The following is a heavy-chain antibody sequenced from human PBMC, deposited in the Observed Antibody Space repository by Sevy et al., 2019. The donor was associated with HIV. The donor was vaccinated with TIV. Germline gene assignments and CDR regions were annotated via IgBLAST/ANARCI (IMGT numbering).Heavy chain of an antibody. CDR3: AREDYYVSGSYFFDS. V-gene: IGHV3-21*01. CDR2: ISSSSNYI. CDR1: AFTLSRYS. Sequence: GGSLRLSCAASAFTLSRYSMNWVRQAPGKGLEWVSSISSSSNYIYYADSVKSRFTISRDNAKNSLYLQMTSLRAEDTAVYYCAREDYYVSGSYFFDSWGQGTLVTVSS. D-gene: IGHD3-22*01. J-gene: IGHJ4*02.